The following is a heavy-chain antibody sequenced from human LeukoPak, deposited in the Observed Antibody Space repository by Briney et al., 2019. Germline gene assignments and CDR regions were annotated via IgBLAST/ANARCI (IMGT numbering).Heavy chain of an antibody. CDR1: GFTFSSYA. D-gene: IGHD6-13*01. V-gene: IGHV3-23*01. Sequence: GASLRLSCAASGFTFSSYAMSWVRQAPGKGLEWVSAISGSGGSTYYADSVKGRFTISGDNSKNTLYLQMNSLRAEDTAVYYCAKEGSSSWYEDYFDYWGQGTLVTVSS. CDR2: ISGSGGST. CDR3: AKEGSSSWYEDYFDY. J-gene: IGHJ4*02.